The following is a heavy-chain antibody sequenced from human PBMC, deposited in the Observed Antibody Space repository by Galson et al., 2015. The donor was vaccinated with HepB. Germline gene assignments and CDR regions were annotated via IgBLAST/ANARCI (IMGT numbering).Heavy chain of an antibody. J-gene: IGHJ3*02. CDR2: ISGTSTYI. V-gene: IGHV3-21*01. CDR3: ARKGYSGYVPLDAFDI. Sequence: SLRLSCAASGFTFSSYTMNWVRQAPGKGLEWVSSISGTSTYIYYADSVKGRFTISRDNAKNSLYLQMNSLRDEDTALYYCARKGYSGYVPLDAFDIWGQGTMVTVSS. D-gene: IGHD5-12*01. CDR1: GFTFSSYT.